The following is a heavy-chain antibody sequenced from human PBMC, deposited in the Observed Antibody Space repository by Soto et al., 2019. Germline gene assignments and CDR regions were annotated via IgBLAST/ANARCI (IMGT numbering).Heavy chain of an antibody. CDR2: IKQDGSEK. CDR3: ARDLGGTMDIVLMVYVKAYGMDV. CDR1: GFTFSSYW. Sequence: GGSLRLSCAASGFTFSSYWMSWVRQAPGKGLEWVANIKQDGSEKYYVDSVKGRFTISRDNAKNSLYLQMNSLRAEDTAVYYCARDLGGTMDIVLMVYVKAYGMDVWGQGTTVTVSS. V-gene: IGHV3-7*01. J-gene: IGHJ6*02. D-gene: IGHD2-8*01.